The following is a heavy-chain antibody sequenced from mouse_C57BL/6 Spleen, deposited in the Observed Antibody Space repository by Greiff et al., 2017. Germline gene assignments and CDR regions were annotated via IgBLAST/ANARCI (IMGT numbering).Heavy chain of an antibody. CDR2: IYPGDGDT. J-gene: IGHJ3*01. D-gene: IGHD2-4*01. V-gene: IGHV1-82*01. Sequence: QVQLQQSGPELVKPGASVKISCKASGYAFSSSWMNWVKQRPGKGLEWIGRIYPGDGDTNYNGKFKGKATLTADKSSSTAYMQLSSLTSEDSAVYFCARSGFYDYDGQAWLAYWGQGTLVTVSA. CDR3: ARSGFYDYDGQAWLAY. CDR1: GYAFSSSW.